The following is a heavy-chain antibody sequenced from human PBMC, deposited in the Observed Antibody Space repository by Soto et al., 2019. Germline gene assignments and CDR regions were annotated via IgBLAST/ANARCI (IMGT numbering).Heavy chain of an antibody. V-gene: IGHV4-39*01. J-gene: IGHJ4*02. CDR2: IYYSGST. Sequence: QLQLQESGPGLVKPSETLSLTCTVSGGSISNKNYYWGWIRQPPGKGLDWIGSIYYSGSTYYNPSLRSRVTISVDTSKNQFSLHLRSVTAADTAVYYCSGLDYYAPGRPDWGQGSLVTVSS. CDR1: GGSISNKNYY. CDR3: SGLDYYAPGRPD. D-gene: IGHD3-10*01.